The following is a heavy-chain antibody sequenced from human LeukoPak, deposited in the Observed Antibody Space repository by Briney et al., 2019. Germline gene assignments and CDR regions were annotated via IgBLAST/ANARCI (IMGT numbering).Heavy chain of an antibody. V-gene: IGHV4-30-4*08. CDR2: IYYSGST. CDR3: ARRPRNSGNYDGPSGLDY. CDR1: GGSISSGDYY. Sequence: SETLSLTCTVSGGSISSGDYYWSWIRQPPGKGLEWIGYIYYSGSTYYNPSLKSRVTISVDTSKNQFSLKLSSVSAADTAVYYCARRPRNSGNYDGPSGLDYWGQGTLVTVSS. J-gene: IGHJ4*02. D-gene: IGHD1-26*01.